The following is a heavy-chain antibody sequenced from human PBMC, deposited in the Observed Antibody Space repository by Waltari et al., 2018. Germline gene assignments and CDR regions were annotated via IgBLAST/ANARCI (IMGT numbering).Heavy chain of an antibody. D-gene: IGHD3-10*01. J-gene: IGHJ4*02. V-gene: IGHV4-4*07. CDR2: IYTSGGT. CDR1: GGSISSYY. CDR3: ARGAMVRGVIPYFDY. Sequence: QVQLQESGPGLVKPSETLSLTCTVSGGSISSYYWSWIRQPAGKGLEWIGRIYTSGGTNHNPPLKSRVTMSVDTSKNQFSLKPSSVTAADTAVYYCARGAMVRGVIPYFDYWGQGTLVTVSS.